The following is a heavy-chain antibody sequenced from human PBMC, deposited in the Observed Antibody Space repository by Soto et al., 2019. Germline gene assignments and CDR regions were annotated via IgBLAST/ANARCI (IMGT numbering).Heavy chain of an antibody. CDR3: VRDYLLTGFDP. J-gene: IGHJ5*02. Sequence: SETLSLTCTVSGGSISNYYWTWVRQPPGKGLEWIGYVYYSGSTNYNPSLESRVTISIDASKNQFSLKMKSVTAADTAVYYCVRDYLLTGFDPWGQGALVTVSS. D-gene: IGHD3-9*01. V-gene: IGHV4-59*01. CDR1: GGSISNYY. CDR2: VYYSGST.